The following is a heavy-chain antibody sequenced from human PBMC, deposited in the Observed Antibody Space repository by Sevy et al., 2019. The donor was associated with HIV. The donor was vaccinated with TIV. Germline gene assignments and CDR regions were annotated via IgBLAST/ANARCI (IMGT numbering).Heavy chain of an antibody. CDR3: ARDVPDRKMVAAGYYYYYGMDV. Sequence: SETLSLTCTVSGGSISSGGYYWSWIRQHPGKGLEWIGYIYYSESTYYNPSLKSRVTISVDTSKNQFSLKLSSVTAADTAVYYCARDVPDRKMVAAGYYYYYGMDVWGQGTTVTVSS. CDR2: IYYSEST. D-gene: IGHD2-15*01. V-gene: IGHV4-31*03. J-gene: IGHJ6*02. CDR1: GGSISSGGYY.